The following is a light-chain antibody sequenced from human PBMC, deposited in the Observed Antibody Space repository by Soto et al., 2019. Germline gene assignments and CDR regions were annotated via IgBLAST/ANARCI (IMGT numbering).Light chain of an antibody. CDR3: MQVLHSPFT. J-gene: IGKJ4*01. V-gene: IGKV2-28*01. Sequence: DIVMTQSPLSLPVTPGEPASISCRSSQSLLHSNGYNYLDWYLQKPGQSPQLLIYFGSNRASGVPDRFSGSVSGTDFTLTISMVEAEDVGLYYCMQVLHSPFTFGGGTKVEIQ. CDR2: FGS. CDR1: QSLLHSNGYNY.